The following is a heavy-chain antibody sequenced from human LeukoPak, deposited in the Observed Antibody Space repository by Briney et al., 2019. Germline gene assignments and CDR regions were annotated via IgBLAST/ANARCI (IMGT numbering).Heavy chain of an antibody. CDR1: GFLFSDYA. CDR2: IRHDGSNE. V-gene: IGHV3-33*01. J-gene: IGHJ3*02. D-gene: IGHD2-2*01. CDR3: ARIPGQYCSSTSCYGDAFDI. Sequence: GGSLRLSCVASGFLFSDYAFHWVRQAPGKGLEWVALIRHDGSNEYYVDSVKGRFTTSRDNSKSTVYLQMNSLRAEDTAVYYCARIPGQYCSSTSCYGDAFDIWGQGTMVTVSS.